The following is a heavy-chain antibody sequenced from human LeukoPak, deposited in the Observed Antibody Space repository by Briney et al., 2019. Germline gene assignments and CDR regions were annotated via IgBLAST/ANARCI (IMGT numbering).Heavy chain of an antibody. CDR2: ITSSGAYI. CDR1: GFTFSSYS. J-gene: IGHJ6*03. Sequence: GGSLRLSCAASGFTFSSYSMNWVRQAPGKALEWVSSITSSGAYIFYADSVRGRFTISRDNAKDSLYLQMNSLGPEDTAVYYCARDPYSGNYGNYYYYYMDVWGKGTTVTISS. V-gene: IGHV3-21*01. CDR3: ARDPYSGNYGNYYYYYMDV. D-gene: IGHD1-26*01.